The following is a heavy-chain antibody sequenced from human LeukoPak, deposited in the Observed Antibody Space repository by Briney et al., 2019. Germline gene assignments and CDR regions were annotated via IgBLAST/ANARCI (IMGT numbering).Heavy chain of an antibody. CDR3: ARDRVRGNSNPYFDY. V-gene: IGHV4-61*01. D-gene: IGHD4-11*01. J-gene: IGHJ4*02. CDR1: GGSVNSGTYY. CDR2: IYYSGST. Sequence: SETLSLACTVSGGSVNSGTYYWNWIRQPPGKGLEWIGYIYYSGSTNYNPSLKSRVTISVDTSKNQFSLKLSSVTAADTAVYYCARDRVRGNSNPYFDYWGQGTLVTVSS.